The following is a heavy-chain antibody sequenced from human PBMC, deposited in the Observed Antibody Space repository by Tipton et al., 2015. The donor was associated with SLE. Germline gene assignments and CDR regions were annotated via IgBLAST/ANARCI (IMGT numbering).Heavy chain of an antibody. CDR3: ARGGVGGYDYFDF. V-gene: IGHV4-31*03. D-gene: IGHD5-12*01. CDR2: ISYSGSP. CDR1: GGSISSDDYY. Sequence: TLSLTCTVSGGSISSDDYYWTWIRQHPGKGLEWIGHISYSGSPYYNPSLRSRVTISVDTSKNHFSPKLSSVTAADTAVYYCARGGVGGYDYFDFWGPGTLVTVSS. J-gene: IGHJ4*02.